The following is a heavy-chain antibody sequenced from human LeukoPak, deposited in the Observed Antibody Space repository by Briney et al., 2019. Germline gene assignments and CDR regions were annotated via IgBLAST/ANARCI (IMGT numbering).Heavy chain of an antibody. CDR2: INWNGGST. J-gene: IGHJ4*02. CDR1: GFTFDDYG. D-gene: IGHD3-10*01. Sequence: GGSLRLSCAASGFTFDDYGMSWVRQAPGKGLEWVSGINWNGGSTGYADSVKGRFTISRDNAKNSVSLQMNSLRAEDTAVYYCAKLAKYFYGSETYYFFEHWGQGTPVTASS. CDR3: AKLAKYFYGSETYYFFEH. V-gene: IGHV3-20*04.